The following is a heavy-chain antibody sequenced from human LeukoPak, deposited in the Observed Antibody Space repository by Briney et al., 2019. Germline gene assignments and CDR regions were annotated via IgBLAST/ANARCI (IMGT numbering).Heavy chain of an antibody. Sequence: GGSLRLSCAASGFTFNLYWIHWVRQAPGKGPEWLSRISDDGTTTNYADSVKGRFTISRDNAKNTLYLQMNSLRVDDTAVYYCARDSRYYYGSGSYQPYWFDPWGQGTLVTVSS. CDR3: ARDSRYYYGSGSYQPYWFDP. V-gene: IGHV3-74*01. D-gene: IGHD3-10*01. J-gene: IGHJ5*02. CDR1: GFTFNLYW. CDR2: ISDDGTTT.